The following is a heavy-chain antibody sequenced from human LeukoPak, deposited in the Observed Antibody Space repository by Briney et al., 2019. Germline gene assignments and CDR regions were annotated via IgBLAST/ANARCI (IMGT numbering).Heavy chain of an antibody. CDR2: IYYSGST. D-gene: IGHD3-16*02. V-gene: IGHV4-30-4*07. Sequence: PSQTLSLTCAVSGGSISSGGYSWSWIRQPPGKGLEWIGYIYYSGSTYYNPSLKSRVTISVDTSKNQFSLKLSSVTAADTAVYYCARGPSGWGSYRYTLDYWGQGTLVTVSS. J-gene: IGHJ4*02. CDR3: ARGPSGWGSYRYTLDY. CDR1: GGSISSGGYS.